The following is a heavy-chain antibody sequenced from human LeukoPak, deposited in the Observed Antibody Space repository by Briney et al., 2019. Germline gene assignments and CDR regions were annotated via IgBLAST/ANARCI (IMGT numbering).Heavy chain of an antibody. CDR2: IYSGGTT. CDR3: ARDSSSGWYHDS. Sequence: GGSLRLSCAASGFTVSSNYMSWVRQAPGKGLEWVSVIYSGGTTYYADSVKGRFTISRDNSKNTLYLQMNSLRAEDTAVYYCARDSSSGWYHDSWGQGTLVTVSS. J-gene: IGHJ4*02. CDR1: GFTVSSNY. D-gene: IGHD6-19*01. V-gene: IGHV3-53*01.